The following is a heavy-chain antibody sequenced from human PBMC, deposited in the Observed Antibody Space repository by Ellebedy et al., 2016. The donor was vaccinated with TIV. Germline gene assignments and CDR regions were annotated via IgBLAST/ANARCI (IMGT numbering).Heavy chain of an antibody. CDR3: ARDRHVDRGDCLDY. J-gene: IGHJ4*02. CDR1: GFTFSSYW. Sequence: PGGSLRLSCAASGFTFSSYWMSWVRQAPGKGLEWVAFIWYDGSNKYYADSVKGRFTISRDNSRNTVYLQMNSLGAEDTAVFYCARDRHVDRGDCLDYWGQGTLVTVSS. D-gene: IGHD2-21*02. CDR2: IWYDGSNK. V-gene: IGHV3-33*08.